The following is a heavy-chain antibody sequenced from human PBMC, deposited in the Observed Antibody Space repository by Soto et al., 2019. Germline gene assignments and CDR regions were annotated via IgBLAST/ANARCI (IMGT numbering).Heavy chain of an antibody. Sequence: SETLSLTCAVSGGSISSGGYSWSWIRHPPGKGLEWIGYIYHSGSTYYNPSLKSRVTISVDRSKNQFSLKLSSVTAADTAVYYCARVAVLYHWGNSFDPWGQGTLVTVSS. CDR3: ARVAVLYHWGNSFDP. CDR2: IYHSGST. D-gene: IGHD2-8*01. V-gene: IGHV4-30-2*01. J-gene: IGHJ5*02. CDR1: GGSISSGGYS.